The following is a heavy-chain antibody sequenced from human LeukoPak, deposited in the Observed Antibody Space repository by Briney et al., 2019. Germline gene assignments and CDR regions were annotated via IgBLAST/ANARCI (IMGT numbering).Heavy chain of an antibody. V-gene: IGHV4-39*07. D-gene: IGHD1-14*01. J-gene: IGHJ6*03. CDR2: IYYSGST. CDR3: AREDRPPRGYYYYMDV. CDR1: GGSISSSSYY. Sequence: PSETLSLTCTVSGGSISSSSYYWGWIRQPPGKGLEWIGSIYYSGSTYYNPSLKSRVTISVDTSKNQFSLKLSSVTAADTAVYYCAREDRPPRGYYYYMDVWGKGTTVTVSS.